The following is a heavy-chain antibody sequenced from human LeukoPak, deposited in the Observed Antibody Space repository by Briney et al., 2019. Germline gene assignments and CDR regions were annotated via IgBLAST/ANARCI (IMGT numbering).Heavy chain of an antibody. D-gene: IGHD2-21*02. V-gene: IGHV4-39*01. CDR3: ARHDSVVTAMVDY. CDR2: IYYSGST. J-gene: IGHJ4*02. CDR1: GGSISSSSYY. Sequence: SETLSLTCTVSGGSISSSSYYWGWLRQPPGKGLEWFGSIYYSGSTYYNPSLKSRVTISVDTSKNQFSLKLSSVTAADTAVYYCARHDSVVTAMVDYWGQGTLVTVSS.